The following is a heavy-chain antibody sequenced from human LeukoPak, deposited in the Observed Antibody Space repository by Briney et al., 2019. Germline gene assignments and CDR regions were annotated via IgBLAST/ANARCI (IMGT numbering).Heavy chain of an antibody. Sequence: SETLSLTCTVSGGSISSYYWSWIRQPPGEGLEWIGYIFYSGSTNYNPSLKSRVTISVDTSKNQISLKLSSVTAADTAVYYCATFSWGSFDYWGQGTLVTVSS. CDR2: IFYSGST. D-gene: IGHD3-16*01. V-gene: IGHV4-59*01. CDR3: ATFSWGSFDY. J-gene: IGHJ4*02. CDR1: GGSISSYY.